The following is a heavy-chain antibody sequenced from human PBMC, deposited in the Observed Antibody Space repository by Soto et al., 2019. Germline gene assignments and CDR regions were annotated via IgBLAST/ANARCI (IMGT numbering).Heavy chain of an antibody. V-gene: IGHV2-26*01. D-gene: IGHD4-17*01. CDR1: GYSLTTGKMG. CDR2: IFSANER. Sequence: AGPTPGNATVTLTLTCTGSGYSLTTGKMGVRWIRQPPGKALEWLAHIFSANERSYSTSLQGRLTISKDTSGSQVVITMSNVELVDTATDYCARMNVDYYRVFYAMD. CDR3: ARMNVDYYRVFYAMD. J-gene: IGHJ6*01.